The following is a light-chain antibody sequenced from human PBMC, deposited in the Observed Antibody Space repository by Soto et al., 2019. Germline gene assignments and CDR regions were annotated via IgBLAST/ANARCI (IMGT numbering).Light chain of an antibody. CDR1: SGYVGTYSL. Sequence: QSVLAQPASVSGSPGQSITISCTGASGYVGTYSLVSWYQQHPGKAPKVVIYEGHKRPSGVPDRFSGSTSVNTASLTISGLQTDDEPDYYCCLYVGATPYVFGTGTKVTVL. J-gene: IGLJ1*01. V-gene: IGLV2-23*01. CDR3: CLYVGATPYV. CDR2: EGH.